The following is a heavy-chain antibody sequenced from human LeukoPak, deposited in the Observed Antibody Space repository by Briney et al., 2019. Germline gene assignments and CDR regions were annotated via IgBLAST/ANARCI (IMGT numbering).Heavy chain of an antibody. Sequence: PGGSLRLSCAASGFTFNSYAMNWVRQAPGKGPEWVSTISGNGGSTYYADSVKGRFTISRDNSKNTLYLQMSSLRAEDTAVYYCAKGGRYCYNINCYFSHWGQGTLVTVSS. J-gene: IGHJ4*02. CDR1: GFTFNSYA. D-gene: IGHD2-2*01. V-gene: IGHV3-23*01. CDR2: ISGNGGST. CDR3: AKGGRYCYNINCYFSH.